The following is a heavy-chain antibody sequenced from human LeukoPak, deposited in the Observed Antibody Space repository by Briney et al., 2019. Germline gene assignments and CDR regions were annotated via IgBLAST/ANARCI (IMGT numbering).Heavy chain of an antibody. D-gene: IGHD3-10*01. V-gene: IGHV3-30*03. CDR1: GIILSKYG. J-gene: IGHJ4*02. Sequence: GGSLRLSCAASGIILSKYGMSWVRQAPGKGLEWVAVISYDGSNKYYADSVKGRFTISRDNSKNTLYLQMNSLRAEDTAVYYCARDMNYYGSGNSPDYWGQGTLVTVSS. CDR3: ARDMNYYGSGNSPDY. CDR2: ISYDGSNK.